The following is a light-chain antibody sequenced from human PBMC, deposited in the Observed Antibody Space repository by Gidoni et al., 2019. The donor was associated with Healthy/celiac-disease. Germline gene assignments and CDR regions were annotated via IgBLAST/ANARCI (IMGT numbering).Light chain of an antibody. CDR3: QQRSNWPLELT. Sequence: EIVLTQSPATLSLTPGERATLSCRASQSVSSYLAWYQQKPGQAPRLLIYDASNRTTGIPARFSGSGSGTDFTLTISSREPEDFAVYYCQQRSNWPLELTFGGXTKVEIK. CDR1: QSVSSY. CDR2: DAS. V-gene: IGKV3-11*01. J-gene: IGKJ4*01.